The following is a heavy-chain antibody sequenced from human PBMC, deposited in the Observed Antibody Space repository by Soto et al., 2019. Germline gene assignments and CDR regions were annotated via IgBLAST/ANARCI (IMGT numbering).Heavy chain of an antibody. CDR2: INHSGRT. J-gene: IGHJ4*02. Sequence: QVQLQQWGAGLLKPSETLSLTCAVYGGSFSGYYWSWIRQPPGKGLEWIGEINHSGRTNYNPSPKSRVTISGDTSKDQFYLKLGAVTSADTAVYYCASIIRYSRSWYRNYFDYWGQGTLVTVSS. CDR3: ASIIRYSRSWYRNYFDY. CDR1: GGSFSGYY. D-gene: IGHD6-13*01. V-gene: IGHV4-34*01.